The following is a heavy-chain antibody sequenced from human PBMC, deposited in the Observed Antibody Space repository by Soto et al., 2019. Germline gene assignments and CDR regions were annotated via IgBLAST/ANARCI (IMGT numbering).Heavy chain of an antibody. V-gene: IGHV3-48*01. CDR1: GFTFRSYS. CDR3: ARDLNWAFDY. Sequence: TGGSLRLSCAASGFTFRSYSMNWVRQAPGKGLEWVSYIRSGSGSHAIYYADSVKGRFTISRDNGKDSLYLQMSSLGAEDTAVYYCARDLNWAFDYWGQGTLVTVSS. CDR2: IRSGSGSHAI. D-gene: IGHD7-27*01. J-gene: IGHJ4*02.